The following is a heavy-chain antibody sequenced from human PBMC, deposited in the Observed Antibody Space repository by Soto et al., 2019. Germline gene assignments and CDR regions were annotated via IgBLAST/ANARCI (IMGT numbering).Heavy chain of an antibody. V-gene: IGHV3-30*18. CDR1: GFTFRSHG. D-gene: IGHD3-3*01. CDR2: ISNDGRSK. Sequence: QVQLVESGGDVVQPGTSLRLSCAASGFTFRSHGMHWVRQVPGKGLEWVAAISNDGRSKYYADSVKGRFSISRDNSENTMYLQMNSLRVEDTAMYYCAKQYEFGGLEDYWGQGTLVTVSS. CDR3: AKQYEFGGLEDY. J-gene: IGHJ4*02.